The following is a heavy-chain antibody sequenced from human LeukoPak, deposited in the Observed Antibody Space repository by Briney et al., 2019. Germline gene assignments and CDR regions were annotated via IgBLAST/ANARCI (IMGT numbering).Heavy chain of an antibody. Sequence: GGSLRLSCAASGFTFSDYYMSWIRQAPGKGPEWVSYISSSGSTIYYADSVKGRFTISRDNAKNSLYLQMNSLRAEDTAVYYCARGGFFIAARPHDAFDIWGQGTMVTVSS. J-gene: IGHJ3*02. CDR1: GFTFSDYY. CDR3: ARGGFFIAARPHDAFDI. D-gene: IGHD6-6*01. CDR2: ISSSGSTI. V-gene: IGHV3-11*01.